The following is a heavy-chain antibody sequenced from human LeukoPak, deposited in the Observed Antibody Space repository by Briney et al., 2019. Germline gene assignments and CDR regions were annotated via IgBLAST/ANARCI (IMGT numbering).Heavy chain of an antibody. CDR3: ARWNYYFDL. Sequence: SETLSLTCTVSGGSISNDYWSWIRQTPGKGLEWIGYIQYSGRTNYNPSLKSRVTISVDTSENQFSLSLRSVTAADTAVYYCARWNYYFDLWGRGTLVTVSS. D-gene: IGHD1-7*01. J-gene: IGHJ2*01. CDR2: IQYSGRT. CDR1: GGSISNDY. V-gene: IGHV4-59*08.